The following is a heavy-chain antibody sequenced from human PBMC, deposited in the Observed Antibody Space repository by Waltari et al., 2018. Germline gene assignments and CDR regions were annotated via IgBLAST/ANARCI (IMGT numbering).Heavy chain of an antibody. CDR1: GGSISSGSYY. J-gene: IGHJ4*02. V-gene: IGHV4-61*09. CDR2: IYTSGST. D-gene: IGHD6-19*01. CDR3: AGDRSVAGTLAIDY. Sequence: QVQLQESGPGLVKPSQTLSLTCTVSGGSISSGSYYWSWIRQPAGKGLEWIGYIYTSGSTNYNPSLKSRVTISVDTSKNQFSLKLSSVTAADTAVYYCAGDRSVAGTLAIDYWGQGTLVTVSS.